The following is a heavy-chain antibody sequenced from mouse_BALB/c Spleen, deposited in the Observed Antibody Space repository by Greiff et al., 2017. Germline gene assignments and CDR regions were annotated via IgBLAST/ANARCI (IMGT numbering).Heavy chain of an antibody. CDR3: ISTATYAMDY. CDR1: GFNIKDYY. D-gene: IGHD1-2*01. V-gene: IGHV14-4*02. J-gene: IGHJ4*01. CDR2: IDPENGDT. Sequence: VQLQQSGAELVRPGASVKLSCTASGFNIKDYYMHWVKQRPEQGLEWIGWIDPENGDTEYAPKFQGKATMTADTSSNTAYLQLSSLTSEDTAVYYCISTATYAMDYWGQGTSVTVSA.